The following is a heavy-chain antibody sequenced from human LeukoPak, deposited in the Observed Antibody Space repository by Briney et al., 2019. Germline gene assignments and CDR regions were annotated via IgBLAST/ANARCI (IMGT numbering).Heavy chain of an antibody. CDR3: ARDNSVRDEAWWFNP. D-gene: IGHD5-24*01. V-gene: IGHV1-46*01. CDR1: GYTFTSNY. CDR2: ISPSGGST. Sequence: ASVNVSCKAFGYTFTSNYMHWVRQAPGHGPEWMGVISPSGGSTTYAQKFQGRVTLTRDMSTSTDYLELSSLRSEDTAVYYCARDNSVRDEAWWFNPWGQGTLVTVSS. J-gene: IGHJ5*02.